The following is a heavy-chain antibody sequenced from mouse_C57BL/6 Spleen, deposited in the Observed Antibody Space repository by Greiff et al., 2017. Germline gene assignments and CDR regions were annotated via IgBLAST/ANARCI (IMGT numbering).Heavy chain of an antibody. CDR2: IYPGDGDT. J-gene: IGHJ1*03. CDR3: VLSTVWYFDV. D-gene: IGHD1-1*01. CDR1: GYAFSSYW. V-gene: IGHV1-80*01. Sequence: QVQLQQSGAELVKPGASVKISCKASGYAFSSYWMNWVKQRPGQGLEWIGQIYPGDGDTNYNGKFKGKATLTADKSSSTAYMQLSSLTSEDSAVYFWVLSTVWYFDVWGTGTTVTVSS.